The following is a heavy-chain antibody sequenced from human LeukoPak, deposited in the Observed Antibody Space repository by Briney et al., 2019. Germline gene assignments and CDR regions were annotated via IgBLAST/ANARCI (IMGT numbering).Heavy chain of an antibody. V-gene: IGHV3-30*02. CDR2: IRYDGSNK. CDR3: AKDSRRWKTYYYESSGLYYFAY. CDR1: GFTFSSYA. Sequence: GRSLRLSCAASGFTFSSYAMHWVRQAPGKGLERVAFIRYDGSNKYYADYVKGRFTISRDNSKNTQYLQMNSLRVEDTAVYYCAKDSRRWKTYYYESSGLYYFAYWGQGTLVTVSS. D-gene: IGHD3-22*01. J-gene: IGHJ4*02.